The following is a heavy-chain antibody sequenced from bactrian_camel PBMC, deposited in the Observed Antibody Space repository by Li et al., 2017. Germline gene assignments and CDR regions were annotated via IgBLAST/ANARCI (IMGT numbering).Heavy chain of an antibody. J-gene: IGHJ4*01. CDR3: AADFYNLQLARTYTY. CDR1: GFIAIPYC. CDR2: MCLGTGVT. Sequence: VQLVESGGGLVQPGGSLRLSCAASGFIAIPYCMYWVRQAPGKGLEYVSKMCLGTGVTYYADSVKGRFTASRDNAKNTLYLQMDNLKPEDTAMYYCAADFYNLQLARTYTYWGQGTQVTVS. D-gene: IGHD7*01. V-gene: IGHV3S1*01.